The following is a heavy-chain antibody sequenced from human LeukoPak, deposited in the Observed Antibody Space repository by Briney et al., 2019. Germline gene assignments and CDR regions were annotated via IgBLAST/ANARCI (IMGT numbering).Heavy chain of an antibody. J-gene: IGHJ4*02. Sequence: GGSLRLSCAASGFTFSSYAMHWVRQAPGKGLEWVAVISYDGSNKYYADSVKGRLTISRDNSKNTLYLQMNSLRAEDTAVYYCAREIFLEWLTCFDYWGQGTLVTVSS. CDR2: ISYDGSNK. D-gene: IGHD3-3*01. V-gene: IGHV3-30-3*01. CDR1: GFTFSSYA. CDR3: AREIFLEWLTCFDY.